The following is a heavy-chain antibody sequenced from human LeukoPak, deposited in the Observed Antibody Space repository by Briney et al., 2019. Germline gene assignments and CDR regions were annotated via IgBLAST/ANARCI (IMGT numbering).Heavy chain of an antibody. CDR3: VKGGAYGSGSYCDY. D-gene: IGHD3-10*01. CDR2: ISGGGSDT. CDR1: GFTFNDHA. J-gene: IGHJ4*02. Sequence: TGGSLRLSCAGSGFTFNDHAMSWVRQAPGKGLEWVSSISGGGSDTYNEDAVKGRFTISRDNSKSSLYLQMNNLRGEDTAVYYCVKGGAYGSGSYCDYWGQGILVTVSS. V-gene: IGHV3-23*01.